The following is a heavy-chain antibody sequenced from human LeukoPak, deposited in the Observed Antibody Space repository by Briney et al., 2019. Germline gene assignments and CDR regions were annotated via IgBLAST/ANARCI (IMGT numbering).Heavy chain of an antibody. D-gene: IGHD3-22*01. CDR3: ARLLDYDNSGDPDTFDI. Sequence: SETLSLTCTVSGGSISNNYWSWVRQPPGKGLGWIVFIHDTGRTRYNPSLQSRVTLSRDTSKRHFSLKLSSLRAADTAVYYCARLLDYDNSGDPDTFDIWGQGTMVTVS. CDR2: IHDTGRT. CDR1: GGSISNNY. V-gene: IGHV4-59*01. J-gene: IGHJ3*02.